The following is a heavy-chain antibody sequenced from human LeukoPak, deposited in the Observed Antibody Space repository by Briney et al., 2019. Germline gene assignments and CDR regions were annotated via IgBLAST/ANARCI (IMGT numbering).Heavy chain of an antibody. Sequence: GGSLRLPCAGAGFTFSNYGMSWVRQAPGKGLEWVSVISRSGTETYRADPVRGRFTISRDNAKNTLYLQMNSLRAEDTAVYYCAKKSPDSSGNPAYDWGQGTLVTVSS. V-gene: IGHV3-23*01. D-gene: IGHD4-23*01. CDR2: ISRSGTET. J-gene: IGHJ4*02. CDR3: AKKSPDSSGNPAYD. CDR1: GFTFSNYG.